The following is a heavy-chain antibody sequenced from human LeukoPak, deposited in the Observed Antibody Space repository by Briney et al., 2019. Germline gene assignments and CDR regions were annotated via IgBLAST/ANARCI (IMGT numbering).Heavy chain of an antibody. CDR3: ARDSTVTTSYYYYGMDV. D-gene: IGHD4-4*01. CDR1: GGSISSYY. Sequence: SETLSLTCTVSGGSISSYYWSWIRQPAGKGLEWIGRIYTSGSTNCNPSLKSRVTMSVDTSKNQFSLKLSSVTAADTAVYYCARDSTVTTSYYYYGMDVWGQGTTVTVSS. V-gene: IGHV4-4*07. CDR2: IYTSGST. J-gene: IGHJ6*02.